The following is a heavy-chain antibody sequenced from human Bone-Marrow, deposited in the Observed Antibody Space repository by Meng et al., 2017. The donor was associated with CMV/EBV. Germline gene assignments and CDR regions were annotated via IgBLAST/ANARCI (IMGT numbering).Heavy chain of an antibody. CDR2: ISSSSSYI. D-gene: IGHD2-2*01. CDR1: GFTFSSYS. J-gene: IGHJ6*02. Sequence: GESLKISCAASGFTFSSYSMNWVRQAPGKGLEWVSSISSSSSYIYYPDSVKGRFTISRDNAKNSLYLQMNSLRAEDTAVYYCAREGEQDIVVVPAAYRGLYYYYGMDVWGQGTTVTVSS. V-gene: IGHV3-21*01. CDR3: AREGEQDIVVVPAAYRGLYYYYGMDV.